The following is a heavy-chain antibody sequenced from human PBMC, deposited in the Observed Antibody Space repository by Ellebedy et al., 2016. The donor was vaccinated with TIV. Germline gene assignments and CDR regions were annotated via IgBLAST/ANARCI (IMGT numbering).Heavy chain of an antibody. D-gene: IGHD2-2*01. CDR1: GYTFTGYY. CDR2: INPNSGGT. J-gene: IGHJ6*02. V-gene: IGHV1-2*02. Sequence: AASVKVSCKASGYTFTGYYMHWVRQAPGQGLEWMGWINPNSGGTNYAQKFQGRVTMTRDTSISTAYMELSRLRSDDTAVYYCARDRTIVVVPGVGRYYYYGMDVWGQGTTVTVSS. CDR3: ARDRTIVVVPGVGRYYYYGMDV.